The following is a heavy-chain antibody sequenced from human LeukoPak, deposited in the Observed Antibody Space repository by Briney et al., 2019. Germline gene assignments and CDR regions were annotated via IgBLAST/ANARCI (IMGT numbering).Heavy chain of an antibody. D-gene: IGHD3-9*01. CDR3: ASLLYYDILTGGDY. CDR2: ISGSGGST. J-gene: IGHJ4*02. Sequence: GGSLRLSCAASGFTFSSYAMSWVRQAPGKGLEWVSAISGSGGSTYYADSVTGRFTISRDNSKNMLYLQMNSLRAEDTAVFYCASLLYYDILTGGDYWGQGTLVTLSS. V-gene: IGHV3-23*01. CDR1: GFTFSSYA.